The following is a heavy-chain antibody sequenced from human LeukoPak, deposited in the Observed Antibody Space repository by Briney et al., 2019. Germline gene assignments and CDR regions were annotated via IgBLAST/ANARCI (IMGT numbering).Heavy chain of an antibody. CDR1: GFTFSNHA. Sequence: GGSLRLSCAASGFTFSNHAMSWVRQAPGKGLEWVSAISGSGGRTYYADSVKGRFTISRDNSKNTLYLQMNRLRAEDTAVYYCAKVLVYDRSGDDAFDIWGQGTMVTVSS. CDR2: ISGSGGRT. J-gene: IGHJ3*02. D-gene: IGHD3-22*01. CDR3: AKVLVYDRSGDDAFDI. V-gene: IGHV3-23*01.